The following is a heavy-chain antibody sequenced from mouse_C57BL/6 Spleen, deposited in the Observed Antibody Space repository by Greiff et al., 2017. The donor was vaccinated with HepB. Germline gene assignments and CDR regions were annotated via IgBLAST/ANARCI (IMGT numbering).Heavy chain of an antibody. J-gene: IGHJ3*01. Sequence: EVQRVESGAELVRPGASVKLSCTASGFNIKDDYMHWVKQRPEQGLEWIGWIDPENGDTEYASKFQGKATITANTSSNTAYLQLSSLTSEDTAVYYCTTHSPFAYWGQGTLVTVSA. CDR2: IDPENGDT. V-gene: IGHV14-4*01. CDR3: TTHSPFAY. D-gene: IGHD3-1*01. CDR1: GFNIKDDY.